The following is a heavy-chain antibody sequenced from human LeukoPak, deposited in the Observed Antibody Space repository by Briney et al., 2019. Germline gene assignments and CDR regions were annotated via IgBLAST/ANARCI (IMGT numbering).Heavy chain of an antibody. J-gene: IGHJ6*03. CDR1: GGPISSYY. CDR3: ARDEVVVVKRVLDYYYYMDV. D-gene: IGHD2-2*01. V-gene: IGHV4-4*07. CDR2: IYTSGST. Sequence: SETLSLTCTVSGGPISSYYWSWIRQPAGKGLEWIGRIYTSGSTNYNPSLKSRVTMSVDTSKNQFSLKLSSVTAADTAVYYCARDEVVVVKRVLDYYYYMDVWGKGTTVTVSS.